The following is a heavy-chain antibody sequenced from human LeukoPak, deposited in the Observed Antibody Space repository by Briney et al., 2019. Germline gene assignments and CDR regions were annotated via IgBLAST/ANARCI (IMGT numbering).Heavy chain of an antibody. Sequence: PSETLSLTCAVYGGSFSGYYWSWARQPPGKGLEWIGEINHSGSTNYNPSLKSRVTISVDTSKNQFSLKLSSVTAADTAVYYCASLIYCGGDCLWGQGTLVTVSS. CDR1: GGSFSGYY. J-gene: IGHJ4*02. V-gene: IGHV4-34*01. D-gene: IGHD2-21*02. CDR3: ASLIYCGGDCL. CDR2: INHSGST.